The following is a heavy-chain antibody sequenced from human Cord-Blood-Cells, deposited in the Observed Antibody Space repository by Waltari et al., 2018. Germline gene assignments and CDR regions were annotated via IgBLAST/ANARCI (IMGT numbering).Heavy chain of an antibody. D-gene: IGHD3-3*01. Sequence: QVQLQQWGAGLLKPSETLSLTCAVYGGSFSGYYWSWIRQPPGKGLEWIGEINHSGSTNYNPALKSRVTISVDTSKNQFSLKLSSVTAADTAVYYCARVVLRFLEWFSYYYYYYMDVWGKGTTVTVSS. CDR2: INHSGST. V-gene: IGHV4-34*01. CDR3: ARVVLRFLEWFSYYYYYYMDV. CDR1: GGSFSGYY. J-gene: IGHJ6*03.